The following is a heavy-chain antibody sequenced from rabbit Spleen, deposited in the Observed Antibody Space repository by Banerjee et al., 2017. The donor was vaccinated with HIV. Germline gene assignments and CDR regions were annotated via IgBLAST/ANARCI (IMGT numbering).Heavy chain of an antibody. D-gene: IGHD8-1*01. V-gene: IGHV1S45*01. CDR1: GLDFSSSYW. Sequence: QEQLEESGGDLVKPEGSLTLTCKASGLDFSSSYWICWVRQAPGKGLEWIACIYTGSGGGTAYASWAKGRFTISKTSSTTVTLQMTSLTAADTATYFCARDSGSSFSSYGMDLWGPGTLVTVS. J-gene: IGHJ6*01. CDR2: IYTGSGGGT. CDR3: ARDSGSSFSSYGMDL.